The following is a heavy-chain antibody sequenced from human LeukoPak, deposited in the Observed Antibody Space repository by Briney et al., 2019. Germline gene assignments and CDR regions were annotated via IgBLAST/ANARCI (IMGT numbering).Heavy chain of an antibody. Sequence: PSETLSLTCTVSGGFVSRESWTWIRQFPDKRLEWIGYISHSGASNYKPSLESRVTISRDTPKNQFSLKLSSVTAADTAVYYCAALQRWRDLALDYWGQGTLVTVSS. CDR2: ISHSGAS. V-gene: IGHV4-59*02. J-gene: IGHJ4*02. CDR1: GGFVSRES. CDR3: AALQRWRDLALDY. D-gene: IGHD5-24*01.